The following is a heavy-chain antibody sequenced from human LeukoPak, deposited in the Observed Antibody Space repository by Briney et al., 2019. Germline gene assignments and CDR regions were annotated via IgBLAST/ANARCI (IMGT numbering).Heavy chain of an antibody. D-gene: IGHD3-22*01. CDR3: ARDRYYYDSSGYYHFDY. CDR2: IYYSGST. CDR1: GGSISSYY. J-gene: IGHJ4*02. V-gene: IGHV4-59*12. Sequence: PSETLSLTCTVSGGSISSYYWSWIRQPPGKGLEWIGYIYYSGSTNYNPSLKSRVTMSVDTSKNQFSLKLSSVTAADTAVYYCARDRYYYDSSGYYHFDYWGQGTLVTVSS.